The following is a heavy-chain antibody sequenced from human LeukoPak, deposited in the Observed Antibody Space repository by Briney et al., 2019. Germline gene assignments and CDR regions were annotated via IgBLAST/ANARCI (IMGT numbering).Heavy chain of an antibody. V-gene: IGHV3-64*04. CDR2: ISSNGGST. CDR3: AKDLAYDSSGYLYYYYGMDV. Sequence: PGGSLRLSCAHSGFTFSNSAVSWGRQAPGKGLEYVSAISSNGGSTYYADSVKGRFTIYRDNSKNTLYLQMNSLRAGDPAVYYCAKDLAYDSSGYLYYYYGMDVWGQGTTVTVSS. J-gene: IGHJ6*02. D-gene: IGHD3-22*01. CDR1: GFTFSNSA.